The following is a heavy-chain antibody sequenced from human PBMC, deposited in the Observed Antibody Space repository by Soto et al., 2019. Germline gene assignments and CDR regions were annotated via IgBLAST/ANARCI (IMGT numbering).Heavy chain of an antibody. CDR1: GDSINSNTYY. CDR2: IYYTGSA. Sequence: QLQLQESGPGLVQPSETLSLTCIVSGDSINSNTYYWAWIRQSPGEGLEWIGSIYYTGSAFSNPALKSRVTISVDTSKNQCSLRMDSVTAADTAVYFCARPLLGATILSGFDSWGRGILVTVSS. J-gene: IGHJ4*02. D-gene: IGHD5-12*01. CDR3: ARPLLGATILSGFDS. V-gene: IGHV4-39*01.